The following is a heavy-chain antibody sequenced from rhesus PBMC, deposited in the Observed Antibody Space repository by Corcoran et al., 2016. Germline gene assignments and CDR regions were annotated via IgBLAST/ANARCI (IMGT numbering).Heavy chain of an antibody. V-gene: IGHV3S5*01. Sequence: EVQLVETGGGLVQPGGSLKLSCAASGFTFSSYGMSWVRQAPGKGLEWVSAINSGGGSKDYADSEKGRFTISRDNSKNTLSLQMNSLRAEDTAVYYCAKEGYGWEPPYWGQGVLVTVSS. CDR3: AKEGYGWEPPY. J-gene: IGHJ4*01. D-gene: IGHD1-44*02. CDR2: INSGGGSK. CDR1: GFTFSSYG.